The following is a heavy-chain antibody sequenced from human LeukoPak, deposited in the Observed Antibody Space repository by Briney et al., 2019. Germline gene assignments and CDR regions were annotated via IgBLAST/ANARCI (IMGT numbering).Heavy chain of an antibody. CDR2: INPNSGGT. V-gene: IGHV1-2*04. Sequence: ASVKVSCKASGYTFTGYYMHWVRQAPGQGLEWMVWINPNSGGTNYAQKFQGWVTMTRDTSISTAYMELSRLRSDDTAVYYCARAESYYYYYGMDVWGQGTTVTVSS. CDR1: GYTFTGYY. J-gene: IGHJ6*02. CDR3: ARAESYYYYYGMDV.